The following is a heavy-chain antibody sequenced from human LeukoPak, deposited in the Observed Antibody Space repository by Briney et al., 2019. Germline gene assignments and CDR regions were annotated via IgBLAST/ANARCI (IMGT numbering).Heavy chain of an antibody. J-gene: IGHJ4*02. Sequence: SETLPLTCTVSGGSISSSSYYWGWIRQPPGKGLEWIGSIYYSGSTYYNPSLKSRVTISVDTSKNQFSLKLSSVTAADTAVYYCARVGYSSSIDYWGQGTLVTVSS. D-gene: IGHD6-6*01. V-gene: IGHV4-39*07. CDR1: GGSISSSSYY. CDR3: ARVGYSSSIDY. CDR2: IYYSGST.